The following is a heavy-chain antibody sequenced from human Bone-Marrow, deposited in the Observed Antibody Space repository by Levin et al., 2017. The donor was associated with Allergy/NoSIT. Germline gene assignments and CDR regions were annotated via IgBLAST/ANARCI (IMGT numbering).Heavy chain of an antibody. D-gene: IGHD4-17*01. CDR3: ALGLTTVISPADS. J-gene: IGHJ4*02. V-gene: IGHV5-51*01. CDR2: IYPADSDT. Sequence: PGESLKISCEGSGYTFTDSWIAWVRQIPGKGLEWMGIIYPADSDTRYSPSFQGQVTFSVDKSIGTAYLQWSSLKASDTAMYFCALGLTTVISPADSWGPGTLVTVSS. CDR1: GYTFTDSW.